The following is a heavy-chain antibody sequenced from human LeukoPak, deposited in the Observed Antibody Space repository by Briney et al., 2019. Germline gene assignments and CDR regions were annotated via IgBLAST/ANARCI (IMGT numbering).Heavy chain of an antibody. V-gene: IGHV3-23*01. D-gene: IGHD3-10*01. Sequence: GGSLRLSCAASGFTFSSYAMSWVRQAPGKGLEWVSAISGSGGSTYYADSVKGRFTISRDNSKNTLYLQMNSLRAEDTAVYYCAKARHPMVRGVLRPAYYYYYGMDVWGQGTTVTVSS. CDR3: AKARHPMVRGVLRPAYYYYYGMDV. J-gene: IGHJ6*02. CDR2: ISGSGGST. CDR1: GFTFSSYA.